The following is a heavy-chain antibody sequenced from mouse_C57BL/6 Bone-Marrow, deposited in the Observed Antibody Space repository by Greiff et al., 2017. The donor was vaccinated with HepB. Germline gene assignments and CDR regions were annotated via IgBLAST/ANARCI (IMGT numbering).Heavy chain of an antibody. D-gene: IGHD1-1*01. CDR1: GYTFTSYW. V-gene: IGHV1-74*01. CDR2: IHPSDSDT. J-gene: IGHJ1*03. CDR3: AMITTVVAKGYFDV. Sequence: QVQLQQPGAELVKPGASVKVSCKASGYTFTSYWMHWVKQRPGQGLEWIGRIHPSDSDTNYNQKFKGKATLTVDKSSSTAYMQLSSLTSEDSAVYYCAMITTVVAKGYFDVWGTGTTVTVSS.